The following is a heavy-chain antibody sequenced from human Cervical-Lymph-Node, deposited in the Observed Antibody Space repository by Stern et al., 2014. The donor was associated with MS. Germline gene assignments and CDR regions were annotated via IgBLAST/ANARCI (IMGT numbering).Heavy chain of an antibody. CDR3: AREFPKSTAIMHRLEYYGMDV. J-gene: IGHJ6*02. Sequence: QVQLVQSGGGVVQPGRSLRLSCAASGFTFNSYGMHWVHQAPGKGMEWGAVVWNDGINKYYADSVKGRFIISRDNSKNTLYLQMNGLRAEDTAAYYCAREFPKSTAIMHRLEYYGMDVWGQGTTVTVSS. CDR1: GFTFNSYG. D-gene: IGHD5-18*01. CDR2: VWNDGINK. V-gene: IGHV3-33*01.